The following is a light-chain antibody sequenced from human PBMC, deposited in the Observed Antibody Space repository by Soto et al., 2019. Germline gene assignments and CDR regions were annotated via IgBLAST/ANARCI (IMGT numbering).Light chain of an antibody. CDR1: QSIGSW. J-gene: IGKJ1*01. V-gene: IGKV1-5*03. CDR3: QQYSNYWT. Sequence: GDRVTITCRASQSIGSWLAWYQKKPGKAPKLLIYKACSLESGVPSRFSGRGSGTEFTLTISSLQPDDFATFYCQQYSNYWTFGQGTKVEIK. CDR2: KAC.